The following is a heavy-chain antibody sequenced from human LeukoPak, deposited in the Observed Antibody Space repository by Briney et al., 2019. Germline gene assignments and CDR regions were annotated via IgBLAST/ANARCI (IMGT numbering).Heavy chain of an antibody. Sequence: GESLKISCKGSGYSFTSYWIGWVRQMPGKGLELMGIIYPGDSDTRYSPAFQGQVTIAADKSISTAYLQWSSLKASDTAMYYCARHDYCSSTSCYYYYGMDVWGQGTTVTVSS. CDR1: GYSFTSYW. V-gene: IGHV5-51*01. CDR3: ARHDYCSSTSCYYYYGMDV. D-gene: IGHD2-2*01. J-gene: IGHJ6*02. CDR2: IYPGDSDT.